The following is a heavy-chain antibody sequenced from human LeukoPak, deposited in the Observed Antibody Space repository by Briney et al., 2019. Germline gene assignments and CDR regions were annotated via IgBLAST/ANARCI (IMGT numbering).Heavy chain of an antibody. J-gene: IGHJ4*02. V-gene: IGHV3-21*01. CDR1: GFTFSSYS. CDR3: ARDSPIYGDYVHPFDY. Sequence: GGSLGLSCAASGFTFSSYSMNWVRQAPGKGLEWVSSISSRSSYMYYADSVKGRFTISRDNAKNSLYLQMNSLRADDTAVYYCARDSPIYGDYVHPFDYWGQGTLVTVSS. D-gene: IGHD4-17*01. CDR2: ISSRSSYM.